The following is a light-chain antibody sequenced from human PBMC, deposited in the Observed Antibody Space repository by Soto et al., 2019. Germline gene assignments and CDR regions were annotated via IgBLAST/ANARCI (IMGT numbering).Light chain of an antibody. Sequence: DIQMTQSPSTLSASVGDRVTTTCRASQSISSWLAWYQQKPGKAPKLLIYKASSLESGVPSRFSGSGSGTEFTLTISSLQPDDFATYYCHHYNRYSPSFGHPPKLHIK. V-gene: IGKV1-5*03. CDR1: QSISSW. J-gene: IGKJ2*01. CDR2: KAS. CDR3: HHYNRYSPS.